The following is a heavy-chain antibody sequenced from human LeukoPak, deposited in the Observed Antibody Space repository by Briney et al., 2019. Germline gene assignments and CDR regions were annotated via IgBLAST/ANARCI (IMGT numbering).Heavy chain of an antibody. CDR3: ARYGDVYNFVD. CDR1: GGSISSGSYY. CDR2: IYSSGST. Sequence: SQTLSLTCTVSGGSISSGSYYWNWIRQPAGKGLEWIGRIYSSGSTNYNPSLKSRVTMSVDTSKNQFSLKLRSVTAADTATYYCARYGDVYNFVDWGQGTLVTVSS. D-gene: IGHD5-24*01. J-gene: IGHJ4*02. V-gene: IGHV4-61*02.